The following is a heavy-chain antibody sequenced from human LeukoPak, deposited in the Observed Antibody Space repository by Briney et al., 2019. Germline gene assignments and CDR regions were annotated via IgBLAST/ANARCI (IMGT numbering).Heavy chain of an antibody. CDR2: INHSGST. Sequence: SETLSLTCAVYGGSFSGYYWSWIRQPPGKGLEWIGEINHSGSTNYNPSLKSRVTISVDTSKNQFSLKLSSVTAADTAVYYCARVSTTYSSSWYVDWDYWGQGTLVTVSS. CDR1: GGSFSGYY. D-gene: IGHD6-13*01. CDR3: ARVSTTYSSSWYVDWDY. J-gene: IGHJ4*02. V-gene: IGHV4-34*01.